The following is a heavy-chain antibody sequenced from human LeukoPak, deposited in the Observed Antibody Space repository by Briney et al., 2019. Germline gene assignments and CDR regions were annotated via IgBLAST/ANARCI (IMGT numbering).Heavy chain of an antibody. D-gene: IGHD2-8*02. J-gene: IGHJ4*02. CDR3: ARWQYWDTGGYFDY. CDR1: GGSISGGAYC. V-gene: IGHV4-31*03. Sequence: KASQTLSLTCTVSGGSISGGAYCWSWIRQHPGKGLEWIAYIFYSGNTYYNPSLKSRVTISVDTSKNQFSLKLSSVTAADTAVYYCARWQYWDTGGYFDYWGQGTLVTVSS. CDR2: IFYSGNT.